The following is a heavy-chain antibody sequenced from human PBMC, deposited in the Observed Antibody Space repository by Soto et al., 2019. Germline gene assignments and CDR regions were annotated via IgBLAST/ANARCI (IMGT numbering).Heavy chain of an antibody. CDR1: GGTFSSYA. J-gene: IGHJ4*02. CDR3: ARDYYDREQSYSFDY. CDR2: IIPIFGTA. Sequence: ASVKVSCKASGGTFSSYAISWVRQAPGQGLEWMGGIIPIFGTANYAQKFQGRVTITADESTSTAYMELSSLRSEDTAVYYCARDYYDREQSYSFDYWGQGTLVTVSS. D-gene: IGHD3-22*01. V-gene: IGHV1-69*13.